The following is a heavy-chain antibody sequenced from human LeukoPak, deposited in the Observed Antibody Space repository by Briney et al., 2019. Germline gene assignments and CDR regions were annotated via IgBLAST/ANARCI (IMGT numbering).Heavy chain of an antibody. CDR3: ARDPRTTVTTSYYYYGMDV. J-gene: IGHJ6*04. Sequence: SETLSLTCAVYGGSFSGYYWSWIRQPPGKGLEWIGEINHSGSSNYNPSLKSRVIISVDTSKNQFSLKLSSVTAADTAVYYCARDPRTTVTTSYYYYGMDVWGKGTTVTVSS. V-gene: IGHV4-34*01. CDR1: GGSFSGYY. CDR2: INHSGSS. D-gene: IGHD4-17*01.